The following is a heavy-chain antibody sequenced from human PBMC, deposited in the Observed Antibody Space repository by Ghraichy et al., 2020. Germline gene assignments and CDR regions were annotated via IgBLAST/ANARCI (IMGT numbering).Heavy chain of an antibody. V-gene: IGHV4-34*01. CDR3: ASRSGYSSGWMGPGDY. Sequence: GSLRLSCAVYGGSFSGYYWSWIRQPPGKGLEWIGEINHSGSTNYNPSLKSRVTISVDTSKNQFSLKLSSVTAADTAVYYCASRSGYSSGWMGPGDYWGQGTLVTVSS. J-gene: IGHJ4*02. CDR1: GGSFSGYY. D-gene: IGHD6-19*01. CDR2: INHSGST.